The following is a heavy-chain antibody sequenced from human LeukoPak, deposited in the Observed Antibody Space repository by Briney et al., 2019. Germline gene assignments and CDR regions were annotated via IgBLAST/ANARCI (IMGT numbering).Heavy chain of an antibody. CDR2: ISGSGGST. CDR1: GFTFSSYA. J-gene: IGHJ4*02. Sequence: GGSLTLSCAASGFTFSSYAMSWARQAPGKGLEWVSAISGSGGSTYYADSVKGRFTISRDNSKNTLYLQMNSLRAEDTAVYYCAKDRLSPRGAFDYWGQGTLVTVSS. V-gene: IGHV3-23*01. CDR3: AKDRLSPRGAFDY. D-gene: IGHD2/OR15-2a*01.